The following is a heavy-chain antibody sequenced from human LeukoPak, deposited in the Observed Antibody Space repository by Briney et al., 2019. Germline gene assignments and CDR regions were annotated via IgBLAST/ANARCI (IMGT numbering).Heavy chain of an antibody. CDR2: ISSSGSAI. Sequence: PGGSLRLSCAASGFTFSSYEMNWVRQAPGKGLEWGSFISSSGSAIHYADSVRGRFTISRDNAKNSLYLQMSRLRAEDTAVYYCAREKLSFFDSSGYFDYWGQGTLVTVSS. V-gene: IGHV3-48*03. CDR1: GFTFSSYE. D-gene: IGHD3-22*01. CDR3: AREKLSFFDSSGYFDY. J-gene: IGHJ4*02.